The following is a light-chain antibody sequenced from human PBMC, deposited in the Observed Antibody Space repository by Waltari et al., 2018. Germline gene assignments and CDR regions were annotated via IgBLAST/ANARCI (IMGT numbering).Light chain of an antibody. CDR1: SSSVGSNF. Sequence: QSVLTQPPSASGTPGQEVTISCSGTSSSVGSNFVFWYQQLPGAAPKLLIFRRDRRPSGVPDRSSGPKSGAPASLVITGLRAEEGADYYCAAWDDSLGAYGFGAGTKVTVL. CDR3: AAWDDSLGAYG. CDR2: RRD. V-gene: IGLV1-47*01. J-gene: IGLJ1*01.